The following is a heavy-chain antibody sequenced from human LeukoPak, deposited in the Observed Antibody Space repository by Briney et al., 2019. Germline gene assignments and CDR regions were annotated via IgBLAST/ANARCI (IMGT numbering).Heavy chain of an antibody. V-gene: IGHV3-48*01. CDR3: ARGLYYMDV. Sequence: GGSLRLSCAASGFTFSTHTMAWVCQAPGKGLEWLSYISGSSNVIYYADSVKGRFTISRDNAKDSLYLQMNSLKAEDTAVYYCARGLYYMDVWGKGTTVTVSS. CDR1: GFTFSTHT. J-gene: IGHJ6*03. CDR2: ISGSSNVI.